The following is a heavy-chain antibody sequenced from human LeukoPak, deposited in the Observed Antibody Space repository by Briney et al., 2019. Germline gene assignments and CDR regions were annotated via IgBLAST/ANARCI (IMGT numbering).Heavy chain of an antibody. J-gene: IGHJ4*02. CDR2: ISAYNGNT. D-gene: IGHD3-16*02. Sequence: ASVKVSCKASGYTFTSYGISWVRQAPGQGLEWMGWISAYNGNTNYAQKLQGRVTMTTDTSTSTAYMGLRSLRSDDTAVYYCAREGRYDYVWGSYRSQSFDYWGQGTLVTVSS. CDR3: AREGRYDYVWGSYRSQSFDY. V-gene: IGHV1-18*01. CDR1: GYTFTSYG.